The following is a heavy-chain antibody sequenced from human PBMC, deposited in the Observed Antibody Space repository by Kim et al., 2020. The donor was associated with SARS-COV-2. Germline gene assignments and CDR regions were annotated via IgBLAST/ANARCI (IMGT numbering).Heavy chain of an antibody. Sequence: GGSLRLSCAASGFTFSNAWMSWVRQAPGKGLEWVGRIKSKTDGGTTDYAAPVKGRFTISRDDSKNTLYLQMNSLKTEDTAVYYCTTRVDYDFWSGYPKYYFDYSGQGTLVTVSS. V-gene: IGHV3-15*01. CDR2: IKSKTDGGTT. J-gene: IGHJ4*02. CDR3: TTRVDYDFWSGYPKYYFDY. CDR1: GFTFSNAW. D-gene: IGHD3-3*01.